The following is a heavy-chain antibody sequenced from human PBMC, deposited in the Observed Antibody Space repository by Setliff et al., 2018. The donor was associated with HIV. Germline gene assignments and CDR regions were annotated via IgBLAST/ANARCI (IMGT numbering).Heavy chain of an antibody. D-gene: IGHD4-17*01. V-gene: IGHV4-39*01. CDR2: IYYTGST. CDR3: ARHILSGTTVTNSWFDP. J-gene: IGHJ5*02. CDR1: GGSITRSTYY. Sequence: NPSETLSLTCAVSGGSITRSTYYWDWIRQPPGKGLEWIGNIYYTGSTSYNPSLKSRVTISVDTSKNQFSLKLYSVTAADTAVYYCARHILSGTTVTNSWFDPWGQGTLVTVSS.